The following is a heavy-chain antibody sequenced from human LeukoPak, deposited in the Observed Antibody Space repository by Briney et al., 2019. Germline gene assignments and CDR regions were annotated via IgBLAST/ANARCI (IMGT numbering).Heavy chain of an antibody. CDR3: ARYSSSSGWFDP. CDR1: GGSMSGYY. V-gene: IGHV4-59*04. D-gene: IGHD6-6*01. J-gene: IGHJ5*02. CDR2: IYYSGST. Sequence: SETLSLTCTVSGGSMSGYYWGWIRQPPGKGLEWIGAIYYSGSTVYNASLNSRVTISVDTSKNQLSLRLSSVTAADTAVYYCARYSSSSGWFDPWGQGTLVTVSS.